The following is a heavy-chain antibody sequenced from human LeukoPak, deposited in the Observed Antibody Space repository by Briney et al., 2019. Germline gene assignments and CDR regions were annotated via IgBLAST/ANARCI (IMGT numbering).Heavy chain of an antibody. Sequence: SETLSLTCGVSVGSTTITNSWSWARQPPGQGLKWIGEISLSGITNYNPYLKSRVTVSLDKSKNQLSLNLTSVTAADTAVYYCSRENGAFSPFGYWGQGTLVTVSS. CDR2: ISLSGIT. CDR3: SRENGAFSPFGY. D-gene: IGHD2-8*01. CDR1: VGSTTITNS. J-gene: IGHJ4*02. V-gene: IGHV4-4*02.